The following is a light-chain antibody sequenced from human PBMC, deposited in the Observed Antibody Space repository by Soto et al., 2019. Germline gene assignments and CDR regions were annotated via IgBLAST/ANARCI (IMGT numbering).Light chain of an antibody. CDR1: HTISSSY. J-gene: IGKJ5*01. CDR3: QKYGSSPIN. CDR2: GAS. Sequence: EIVLTHSPGTLSFSPVERATLSCRASHTISSSYLAWYQQKPGQAPRLLMYGASTRATGIPDRFSGSGSGTDFTLIISRLEPEDFAVYYCQKYGSSPINCGQGKRREIK. V-gene: IGKV3-20*01.